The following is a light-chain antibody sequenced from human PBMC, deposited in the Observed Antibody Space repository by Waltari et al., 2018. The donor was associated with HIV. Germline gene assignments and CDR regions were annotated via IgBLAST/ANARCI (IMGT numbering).Light chain of an antibody. J-gene: IGLJ2*01. CDR1: KLGDKY. CDR2: QDN. Sequence: SYELTQPPSVSVSPGQTASITCSGDKLGDKYACWYQQKPGQSPVLVISQDNKRPSGIPERFSGSNSGNTATLTISGTQAMDEADYYCQAWDSSTPVVFGGGTKLTVL. V-gene: IGLV3-1*01. CDR3: QAWDSSTPVV.